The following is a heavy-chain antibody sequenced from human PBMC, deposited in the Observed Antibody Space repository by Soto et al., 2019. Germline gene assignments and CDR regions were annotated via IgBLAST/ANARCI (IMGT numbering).Heavy chain of an antibody. Sequence: ASVKVSCKASGYTFTSYGISWVRQAPGQGLEWMGWISAYNGNTNYAQKLQGRVTMTTDTSTSTAYMELRSLRSDDTAVYYCARDEYSGYEIGDYYYYMDVWGKGTTVTVSS. V-gene: IGHV1-18*01. CDR3: ARDEYSGYEIGDYYYYMDV. J-gene: IGHJ6*03. D-gene: IGHD5-12*01. CDR1: GYTFTSYG. CDR2: ISAYNGNT.